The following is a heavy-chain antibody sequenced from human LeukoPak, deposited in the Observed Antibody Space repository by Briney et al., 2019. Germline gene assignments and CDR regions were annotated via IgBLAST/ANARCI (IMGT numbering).Heavy chain of an antibody. D-gene: IGHD1-26*01. Sequence: GASVKVSCKASGYTFTGYYMHWVRQAPGQGLEWMGWINPNSGGTNYAQKFQSRVTMTRDTSISTAYMELSRLRSDDTAVYYCARAAVGPNSDQHLDYWGQGTLVTVSS. CDR2: INPNSGGT. CDR1: GYTFTGYY. J-gene: IGHJ4*02. V-gene: IGHV1-2*02. CDR3: ARAAVGPNSDQHLDY.